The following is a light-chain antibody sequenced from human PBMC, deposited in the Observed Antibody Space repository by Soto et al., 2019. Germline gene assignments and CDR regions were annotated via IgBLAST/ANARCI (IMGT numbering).Light chain of an antibody. J-gene: IGLJ1*01. Sequence: HSVLTKFASVSGAPAPSIPTSCTPTSSDVGGYYLVSWYQHHSGKAPILMIYEDNKRPSVVSSRFSGSKSGNTASLTISGFQAEDEAEYYCCSYAGSSTYLFGTGTKVTVL. CDR3: CSYAGSSTYL. V-gene: IGLV2-23*01. CDR2: EDN. CDR1: SSDVGGYYL.